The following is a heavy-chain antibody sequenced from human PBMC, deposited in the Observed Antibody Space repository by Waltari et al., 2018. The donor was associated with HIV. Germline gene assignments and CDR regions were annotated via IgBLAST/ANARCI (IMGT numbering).Heavy chain of an antibody. CDR1: GFSISGSPYY. CDR3: ARDYRSPSGSYYYYGMDV. CDR2: IYYSGST. J-gene: IGHJ6*02. V-gene: IGHV4-31*03. Sequence: QVQLQESGPGLLKPSQTLSLPCSVSGFSISGSPYYWSWLRQFPGKGLEWIGYIYYSGSTSYNPSLESRVTISIDTSKNQLSLRLSSVTAADTAVYYCARDYRSPSGSYYYYGMDVWGQGTRVTVSS. D-gene: IGHD3-10*01.